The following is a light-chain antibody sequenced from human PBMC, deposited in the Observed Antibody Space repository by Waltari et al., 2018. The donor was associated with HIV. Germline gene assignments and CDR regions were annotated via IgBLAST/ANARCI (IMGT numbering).Light chain of an antibody. J-gene: IGKJ4*01. Sequence: DIVLTQSPATISVSPGGRVTVSCRASQNVDDKLAWSQQKPGQSPRLLIYHSSARAAGVPTRFGGAGSATNFTLTITSLQSEDFALYFCQQYHHWPPLTFGGGSRVELK. CDR3: QQYHHWPPLT. CDR1: QNVDDK. V-gene: IGKV3D-15*01. CDR2: HSS.